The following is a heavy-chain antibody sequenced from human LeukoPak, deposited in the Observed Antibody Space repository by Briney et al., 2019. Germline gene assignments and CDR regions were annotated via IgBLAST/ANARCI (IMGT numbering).Heavy chain of an antibody. V-gene: IGHV3-9*01. CDR3: AKGDYDILTTIDY. Sequence: PGGSLRLSCAASGFTFDDYAMHWVRQAPGKGLEWVSGISWNSGSIGYADSVKGRFTISRDNAKNSPYLQMNSLRAEDTALYYCAKGDYDILTTIDYWGQGTLVTVSS. CDR1: GFTFDDYA. J-gene: IGHJ4*02. CDR2: ISWNSGSI. D-gene: IGHD3-9*01.